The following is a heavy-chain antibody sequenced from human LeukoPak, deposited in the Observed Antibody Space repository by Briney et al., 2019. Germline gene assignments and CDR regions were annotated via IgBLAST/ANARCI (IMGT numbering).Heavy chain of an antibody. CDR3: ARESGYDRHSYYYCGMDV. D-gene: IGHD5-12*01. J-gene: IGHJ6*02. Sequence: GGSLRLSCAASGFTFSSYSMNWVRQAPGKGLEWVSSISSSSSYKYYADSVKGRFTISRDNAKNSLYLQMNSLRAEDTAVYYCARESGYDRHSYYYCGMDVWGQGTTVTVSS. CDR1: GFTFSSYS. CDR2: ISSSSSYK. V-gene: IGHV3-21*01.